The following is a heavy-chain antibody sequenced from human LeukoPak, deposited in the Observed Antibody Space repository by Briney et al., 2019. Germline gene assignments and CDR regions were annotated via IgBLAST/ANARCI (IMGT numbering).Heavy chain of an antibody. Sequence: ASVKVSCKTSGYSENFYGITWVRQVAGQGLEWMGWISAQHGQTEYAPNSQDRVTMTTDTYTNTAYMELRSLRSDDTAVYYCAGSLGYCTSNVCYLKYWGQGTLVTVSS. CDR2: ISAQHGQT. D-gene: IGHD2-8*01. CDR1: GYSENFYG. J-gene: IGHJ4*02. CDR3: AGSLGYCTSNVCYLKY. V-gene: IGHV1-18*01.